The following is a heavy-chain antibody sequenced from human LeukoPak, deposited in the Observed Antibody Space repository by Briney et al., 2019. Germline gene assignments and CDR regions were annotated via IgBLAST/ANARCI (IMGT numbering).Heavy chain of an antibody. CDR1: GGTFSSYA. D-gene: IGHD5-18*01. CDR3: ARGVVVHEYTYGTFDY. J-gene: IGHJ4*02. V-gene: IGHV1-69*05. Sequence: SVKVSCKASGGTFSSYAISWVRQAPGQGLEWMGGIIPIFGTANYAQSFQVRVTMTRDTSTSTVYMELSGLRSEDTAVYYCARGVVVHEYTYGTFDYWGQGTLVTVSS. CDR2: IIPIFGTA.